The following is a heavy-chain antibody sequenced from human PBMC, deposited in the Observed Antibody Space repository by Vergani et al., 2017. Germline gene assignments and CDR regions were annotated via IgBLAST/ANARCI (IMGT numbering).Heavy chain of an antibody. CDR1: GFTFSSYG. Sequence: QVQLVESGGGVVQPGGSLRLSCAASGFTFSSYGMHWVRQAPGKGLGWVAGIWYDGSNKYYADSVKGRFTIFRDNSKNTLYLQMNSLRAEDPAVYYCAKDQELLWFGDYYYYGMDVWGQGTTVTVSS. CDR3: AKDQELLWFGDYYYYGMDV. J-gene: IGHJ6*02. CDR2: IWYDGSNK. V-gene: IGHV3-33*06. D-gene: IGHD3-10*01.